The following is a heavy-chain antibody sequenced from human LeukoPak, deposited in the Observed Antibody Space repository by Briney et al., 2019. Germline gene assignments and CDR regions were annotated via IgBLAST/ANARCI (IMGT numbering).Heavy chain of an antibody. CDR3: ARDPNGDYIGAFDM. Sequence: GGSLRLSCTVSGFTFSNYAMIWVRQAPGKGLEWVSSIRGSDGGTHYAGSVKGRFTISRDNSKNTLFLQMNSLRGEDTAIYYCARDPNGDYIGAFDMGGPGTMVTVSS. CDR1: GFTFSNYA. V-gene: IGHV3-23*01. CDR2: IRGSDGGT. D-gene: IGHD4-17*01. J-gene: IGHJ3*02.